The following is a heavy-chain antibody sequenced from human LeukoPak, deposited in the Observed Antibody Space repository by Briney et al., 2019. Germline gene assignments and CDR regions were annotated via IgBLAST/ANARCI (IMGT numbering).Heavy chain of an antibody. J-gene: IGHJ6*03. CDR1: GFTFSTYW. V-gene: IGHV3-7*01. CDR2: IKETGSER. CDR3: ARVWGADVDYYYYYMDV. D-gene: IGHD1-26*01. Sequence: QTGGSLRLSCAASGFTFSTYWMTWVRQAPGKGLEWVANIKETGSERSYVDSVRGRFTISRDNAKNSLHLQMNSLRAEDTAVYYCARVWGADVDYYYYYMDVWGKGTTVTVSS.